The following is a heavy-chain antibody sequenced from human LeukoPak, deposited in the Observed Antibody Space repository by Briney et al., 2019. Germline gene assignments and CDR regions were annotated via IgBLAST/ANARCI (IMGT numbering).Heavy chain of an antibody. V-gene: IGHV3-30*02. D-gene: IGHD5-12*01. CDR1: GFTFSNYG. CDR3: AKAASGYDLSLYGRPFDY. J-gene: IGHJ4*02. Sequence: GGSLRLSCTASGFTFSNYGIHWVRQSPGKGLEWVTIIWYDGNNKDYADSVKGRFTISRDNAKNSLYLQMNSLRAEDTALYYCAKAASGYDLSLYGRPFDYWGQGTLVTVSS. CDR2: IWYDGNNK.